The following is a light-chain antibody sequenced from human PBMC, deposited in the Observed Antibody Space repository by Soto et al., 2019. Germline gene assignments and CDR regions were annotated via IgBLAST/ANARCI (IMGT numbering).Light chain of an antibody. V-gene: IGKV3-20*01. CDR2: GAS. CDR3: QQYGSSPST. Sequence: EIMLRWSPVTLSLSPGERATLSCRASQSVSSSYLAWYQQKPGQAPRLLIYGASSRATGIPDRFSGSGSGTDFTLTIIRLEPEDFAVYYCQQYGSSPSTFGQGTRLAIK. CDR1: QSVSSSY. J-gene: IGKJ5*01.